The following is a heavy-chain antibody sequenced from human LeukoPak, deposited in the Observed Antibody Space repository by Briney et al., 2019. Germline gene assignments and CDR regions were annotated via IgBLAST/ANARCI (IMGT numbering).Heavy chain of an antibody. CDR2: FDPEDGET. CDR1: GYTLTELS. CDR3: ATKWRLYYYDSSGYYY. J-gene: IGHJ4*02. D-gene: IGHD3-22*01. Sequence: ASVKVSCKVSGYTLTELSMHWVRQAPGKGLEWMGGFDPEDGETIYAQKFQGRVTMTEDTSTDTAYMELSSLRSEDTAVYYCATKWRLYYYDSSGYYYWGQGTLVTVSA. V-gene: IGHV1-24*01.